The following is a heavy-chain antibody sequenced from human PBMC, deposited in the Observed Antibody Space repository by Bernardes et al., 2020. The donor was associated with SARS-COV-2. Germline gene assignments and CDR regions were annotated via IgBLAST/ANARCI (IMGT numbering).Heavy chain of an antibody. CDR3: ARAQGGPIFGVID. CDR1: GFTFSSYW. J-gene: IGHJ4*02. V-gene: IGHV3-74*01. Sequence: GGSLRLSCAASGFTFSSYWMHWVRQAPGKGLVWVSRINSDGSSTSYADSVKGRFTISRDNAKNTLYLQMNSLRAEDTAVYYCARAQGGPIFGVIDWGQGTLVTVSS. D-gene: IGHD3-3*01. CDR2: INSDGSST.